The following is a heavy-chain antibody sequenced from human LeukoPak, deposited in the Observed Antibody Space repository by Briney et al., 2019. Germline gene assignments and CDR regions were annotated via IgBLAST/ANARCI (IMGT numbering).Heavy chain of an antibody. CDR1: GYSISHGFF. CDR3: ARVEVPRDINDWYFDL. V-gene: IGHV4-38-2*02. Sequence: SETLSLTCTVSGYSISHGFFWAWIRPPPGGGLEWIGTLYHSGTTYYNTSLKSRISTSVDTSNNHFSLKLRLVTAADTAVYYCARVEVPRDINDWYFDLWGRGTLVTVSS. D-gene: IGHD2-15*01. CDR2: LYHSGTT. J-gene: IGHJ2*01.